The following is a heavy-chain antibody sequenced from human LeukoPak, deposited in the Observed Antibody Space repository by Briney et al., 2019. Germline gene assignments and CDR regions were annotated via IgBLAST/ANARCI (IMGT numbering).Heavy chain of an antibody. Sequence: GVSLRLSCAASGFTFSAYSVNWVRQAPGKGLEWVSSISNTGKYIYYADSLKGRFTISRDNSKNTLYLQMNSLRAGDTAVYYCASEYETSSSWYWPVDYWGQGTLVTVSS. J-gene: IGHJ4*02. CDR1: GFTFSAYS. CDR3: ASEYETSSSWYWPVDY. D-gene: IGHD6-13*01. V-gene: IGHV3-21*01. CDR2: ISNTGKYI.